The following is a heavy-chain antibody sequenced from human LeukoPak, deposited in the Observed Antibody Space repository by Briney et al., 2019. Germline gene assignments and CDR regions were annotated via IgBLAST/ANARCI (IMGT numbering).Heavy chain of an antibody. D-gene: IGHD5-24*01. V-gene: IGHV3-30-3*01. CDR2: ISYDGSNK. Sequence: GGSLRLSCAASGLTFSSYAMHWVRQAPGKGLEWVAVISYDGSNKYCADSVKGRFTISRDNSKNTLYLQMNSLRAEDTAVYYCARDFGKMATITLTFDYWGQGTLVTVSS. CDR3: ARDFGKMATITLTFDY. CDR1: GLTFSSYA. J-gene: IGHJ4*02.